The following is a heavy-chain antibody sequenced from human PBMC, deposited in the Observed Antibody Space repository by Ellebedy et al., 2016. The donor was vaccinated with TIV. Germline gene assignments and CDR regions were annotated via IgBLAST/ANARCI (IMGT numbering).Heavy chain of an antibody. J-gene: IGHJ4*02. D-gene: IGHD6-13*01. Sequence: GESLKISCAASGFTFSGYYMSWFRQAPGQGPEWVSYISYSGDLMYYADSVKGRFTTSRDNAENSLNLQMNSLRAEDTAVYFCARLGVIAAAGASDYWGQGTLVIVSS. CDR3: ARLGVIAAAGASDY. CDR2: ISYSGDLM. V-gene: IGHV3-11*01. CDR1: GFTFSGYY.